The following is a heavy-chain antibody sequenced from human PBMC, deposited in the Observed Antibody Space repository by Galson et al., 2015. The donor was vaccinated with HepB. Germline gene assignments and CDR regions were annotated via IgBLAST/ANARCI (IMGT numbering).Heavy chain of an antibody. CDR2: IVVGSGKT. Sequence: SVKVSCKASGFTFTSSAVQWVRQARGQRLEWIGWIVVGSGKTNYAQKFQEGVTITRDTSTSTAYMELSSLRSEDTAVYYCAAEGSVDDAFDLWGQGTMVTVSS. J-gene: IGHJ3*01. CDR1: GFTFTSSA. D-gene: IGHD5/OR15-5a*01. CDR3: AAEGSVDDAFDL. V-gene: IGHV1-58*01.